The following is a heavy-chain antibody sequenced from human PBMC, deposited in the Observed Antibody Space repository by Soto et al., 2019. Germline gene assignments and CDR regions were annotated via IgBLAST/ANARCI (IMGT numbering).Heavy chain of an antibody. V-gene: IGHV3-30*18. J-gene: IGHJ3*01. D-gene: IGHD3-22*01. CDR2: ISYDESTT. Sequence: GGSLRLSCAASGFSSSRYGIHWVRQAPGKGLEWVAVISYDESTTFYADSVKGRFTISRDNSKNTLFLQMNSLRPEDTAVYYCSKAMIGSYDSDAFDVWGQGTMVTVSS. CDR3: SKAMIGSYDSDAFDV. CDR1: GFSSSRYG.